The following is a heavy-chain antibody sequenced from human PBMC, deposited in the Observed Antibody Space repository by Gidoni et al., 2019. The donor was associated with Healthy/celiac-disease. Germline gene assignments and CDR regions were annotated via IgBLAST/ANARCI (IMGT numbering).Heavy chain of an antibody. CDR2: ISSSGSTI. J-gene: IGHJ4*02. Sequence: EVQLVGYGGGLVQPGGSLRLSCAASGFTFSSYDMNWVRQAPGKGLEWVSYISSSGSTIYYADSVKGRFTISRDNAKNSLYLQMNSLRAEYTAVYYCASILRSLQIYYFDYWGQGTLVTVSS. CDR1: GFTFSSYD. CDR3: ASILRSLQIYYFDY. D-gene: IGHD4-17*01. V-gene: IGHV3-48*03.